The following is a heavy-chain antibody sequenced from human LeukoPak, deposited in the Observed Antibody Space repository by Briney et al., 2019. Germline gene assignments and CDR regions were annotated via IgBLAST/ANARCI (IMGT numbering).Heavy chain of an antibody. Sequence: SETLSLTCAVYGGSFSGYYWSWIRQPPGKGLEWIGEINHSGSTNYNPSLKSRVTISVDTSKNQFSLKLSSVTAADTAVYYCARARYSWFDPWGQGTLVTVSS. CDR3: ARARYSWFDP. CDR2: INHSGST. CDR1: GGSFSGYY. D-gene: IGHD3-9*01. V-gene: IGHV4-34*01. J-gene: IGHJ5*02.